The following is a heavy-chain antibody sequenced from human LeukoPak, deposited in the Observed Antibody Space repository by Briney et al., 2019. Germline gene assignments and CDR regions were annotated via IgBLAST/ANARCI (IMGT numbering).Heavy chain of an antibody. J-gene: IGHJ4*02. CDR3: ARDNEVAGAYYDSSGYLDY. V-gene: IGHV3-30*04. CDR2: ISYDGSNK. CDR1: GFTFSSYA. Sequence: GRSLRLSCAASGFTFSSYAMHWVRQAPGKGLEWVAVISYDGSNKYYADSVKGRFTISRDNSKNTLYLQMNSLRAEDTAVYYCARDNEVAGAYYDSSGYLDYWGQGTLVTVSS. D-gene: IGHD3-22*01.